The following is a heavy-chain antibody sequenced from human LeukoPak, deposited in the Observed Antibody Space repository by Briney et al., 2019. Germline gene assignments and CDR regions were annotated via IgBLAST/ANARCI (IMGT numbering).Heavy chain of an antibody. V-gene: IGHV3-30*04. CDR3: ARPPTVVTPSGAFDI. D-gene: IGHD4-23*01. Sequence: GRSLRLSCAASGFTFSNYAFHWVRQAPGKGLEWVAVISYDGSNKYYADSVKGRFTISRDNSKNTLYLQMNSLRAEDTAVYYCARPPTVVTPSGAFDIWGQGTMVTVSS. CDR1: GFTFSNYA. CDR2: ISYDGSNK. J-gene: IGHJ3*02.